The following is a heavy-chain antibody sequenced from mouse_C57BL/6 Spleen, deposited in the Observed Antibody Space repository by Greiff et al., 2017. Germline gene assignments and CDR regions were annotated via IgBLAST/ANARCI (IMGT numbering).Heavy chain of an antibody. Sequence: EVQLQQSGAELVKPGASVKLSCTASGFNITDYYMHWVKQRTEQGLEWIGRIDPEDGGTKYAPKFQGKATITVDKSSNTAYMQLSSLTSEDTAVYYCARRGPQYYFDYWGQGTTLTVSS. J-gene: IGHJ2*01. V-gene: IGHV14-2*01. CDR2: IDPEDGGT. CDR3: ARRGPQYYFDY. D-gene: IGHD3-1*01. CDR1: GFNITDYY.